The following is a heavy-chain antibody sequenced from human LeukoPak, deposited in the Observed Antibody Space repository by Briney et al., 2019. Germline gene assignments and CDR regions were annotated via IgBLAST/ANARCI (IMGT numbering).Heavy chain of an antibody. V-gene: IGHV3-33*01. CDR3: AVLRFLEWLSPIGGHYGMDV. CDR1: GFTFSSYG. CDR2: IWYDGSNK. D-gene: IGHD3-3*01. J-gene: IGHJ6*02. Sequence: GESLRLSCAASGFTFSSYGMHWVRQAPGKGLEWVAVIWYDGSNKYYADSVKGRFTISRDNSKNTLYLQMNSLRAEDTAVYYCAVLRFLEWLSPIGGHYGMDVWGQGTTVTVSS.